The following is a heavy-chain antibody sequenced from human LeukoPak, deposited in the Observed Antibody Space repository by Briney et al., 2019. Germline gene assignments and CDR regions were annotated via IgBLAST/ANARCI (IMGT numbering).Heavy chain of an antibody. Sequence: AGGSLRLSCAASGYSFGNYWMHWVRQAPGKGLVWVARIKSDGSSTTYADSVRGRFAISRDNAKNTLYLQMNSLRAEDTAVYYCARTHDMTTVTNFWFDPWGQGTLVTVSS. J-gene: IGHJ5*02. CDR2: IKSDGSST. CDR3: ARTHDMTTVTNFWFDP. V-gene: IGHV3-74*01. D-gene: IGHD4-17*01. CDR1: GYSFGNYW.